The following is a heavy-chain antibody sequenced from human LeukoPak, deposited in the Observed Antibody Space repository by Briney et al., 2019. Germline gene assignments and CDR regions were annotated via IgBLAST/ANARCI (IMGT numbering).Heavy chain of an antibody. CDR3: ASTYYDFWSGYWGYYYYMDV. CDR1: GGSFSGYY. Sequence: SETLFLTCAVYGGSFSGYYWSWIRQPPGKGLEWNGEINHSGSTNYNPSLKSRVTISVDTSKNQFSLKLSSVTAADTAVYYCASTYYDFWSGYWGYYYYMDVWGKGTTVTVSS. CDR2: INHSGST. V-gene: IGHV4-34*01. J-gene: IGHJ6*03. D-gene: IGHD3-3*01.